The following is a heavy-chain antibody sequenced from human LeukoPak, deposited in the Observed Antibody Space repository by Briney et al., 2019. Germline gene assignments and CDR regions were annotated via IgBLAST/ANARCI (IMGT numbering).Heavy chain of an antibody. CDR3: ARARIAVAGPLNDY. CDR1: GFTVSSNY. J-gene: IGHJ4*02. CDR2: IYSGGST. D-gene: IGHD6-19*01. V-gene: IGHV3-53*04. Sequence: GSLRLSCAASGFTVSSNYMSWVRQAPGKGLEWVSVIYSGGSTYYADSVKGRFTISRHNSKNTLYLQMNSLRAEDTAVYYCARARIAVAGPLNDYWGQGTLVTVSS.